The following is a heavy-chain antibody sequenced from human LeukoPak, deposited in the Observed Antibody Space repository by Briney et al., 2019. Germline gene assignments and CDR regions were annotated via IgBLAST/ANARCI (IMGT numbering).Heavy chain of an antibody. D-gene: IGHD4-17*01. V-gene: IGHV4-34*01. CDR2: INHSGST. CDR1: GGSFSGYY. Sequence: KPSETLSLACAVYGGSFSGYYWSWIRQPPGKGLEWIGEINHSGSTNYNPSLKSRVTISVDTSKNQFSLKLSSVTAADTAVYYCARDLYGDYFLDVWGQGTTVTVSS. CDR3: ARDLYGDYFLDV. J-gene: IGHJ6*03.